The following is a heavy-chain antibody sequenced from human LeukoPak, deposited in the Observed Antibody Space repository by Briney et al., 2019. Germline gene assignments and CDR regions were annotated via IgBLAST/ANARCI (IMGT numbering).Heavy chain of an antibody. V-gene: IGHV4-59*01. J-gene: IGHJ4*02. CDR1: GAAMTSYH. D-gene: IGHD3-9*01. CDR2: IYHRANT. CDR3: SGGRSSRYSDY. Sequence: SETLSLTCIVSGAAMTSYHWNWLRQTPGKSLEWIGYIYHRANTNFITSYSSSLRSRVSMSVDMSKNHFSLKLSSVTAADTAIYYCSGGRSSRYSDYWGQGALVTVFS.